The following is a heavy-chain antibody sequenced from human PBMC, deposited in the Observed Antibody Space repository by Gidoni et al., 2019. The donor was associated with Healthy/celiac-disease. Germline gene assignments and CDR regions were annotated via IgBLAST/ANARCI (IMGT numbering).Heavy chain of an antibody. V-gene: IGHV4-31*03. D-gene: IGHD3-22*01. J-gene: IGHJ4*02. CDR2: LYYSSST. CDR3: ARLYYYDSSGYYPTFDY. Sequence: QVQLQESGPGLVKPSQTLSLTCTVSGGSISSGGYYCSWIRQHPGKGLELIGYLYYSSSTYYNPSLKSRVTISVDTSKNQFSLKLSSVTAADTAVYYCARLYYYDSSGYYPTFDYWGQGTLVTVSS. CDR1: GGSISSGGYY.